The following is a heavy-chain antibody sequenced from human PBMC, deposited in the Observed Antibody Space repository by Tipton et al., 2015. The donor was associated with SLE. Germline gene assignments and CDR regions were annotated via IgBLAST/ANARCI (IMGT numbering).Heavy chain of an antibody. CDR2: MHHSGDA. J-gene: IGHJ4*02. CDR1: FVSISSAYS. D-gene: IGHD6-13*01. V-gene: IGHV4-38-2*02. Sequence: TLSLTCTVSFVSISSAYSWGWIRQSPGKGLEWIGSMHHSGDAYYNPSLRSRVTISGGTSKNQFSLKMTSVTAADTAVYYCAKTSSRYPYFDYWGQGTLVTVSS. CDR3: AKTSSRYPYFDY.